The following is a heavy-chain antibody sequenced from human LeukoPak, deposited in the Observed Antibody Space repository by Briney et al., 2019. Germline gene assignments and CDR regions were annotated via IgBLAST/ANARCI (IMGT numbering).Heavy chain of an antibody. CDR1: GFTFSSYS. CDR3: AIMTTYYDSSAYYPFQH. D-gene: IGHD3-22*01. J-gene: IGHJ1*01. Sequence: PGGSLRLSCAASGFTFSSYSMNWVRQAPGKGLEWVSSISSSSSYIYYADSVKGRFTISRDNAKNSLYLQMNSLRAEDTAVYYCAIMTTYYDSSAYYPFQHWGQGTLVTVSS. CDR2: ISSSSSYI. V-gene: IGHV3-21*01.